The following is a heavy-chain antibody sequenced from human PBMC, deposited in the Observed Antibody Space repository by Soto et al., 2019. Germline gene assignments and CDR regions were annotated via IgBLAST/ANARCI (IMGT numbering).Heavy chain of an antibody. V-gene: IGHV4-34*01. J-gene: IGHJ5*02. CDR1: GGSFSGYY. CDR3: ARSHRSYYYGSGSYYNWFDP. Sequence: TSETLSLTCAVYGGSFSGYYWSWIRQPPGKGLEWIGEINHSGSTNYNPSLKSRVTISVDTSKNQFSLKLSSVTAADTAVYYCARSHRSYYYGSGSYYNWFDPWGQGTLVTV. CDR2: INHSGST. D-gene: IGHD3-10*01.